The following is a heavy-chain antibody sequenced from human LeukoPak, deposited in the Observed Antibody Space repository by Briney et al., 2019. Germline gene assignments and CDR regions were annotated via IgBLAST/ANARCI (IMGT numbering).Heavy chain of an antibody. V-gene: IGHV3-48*01. D-gene: IGHD2-2*01. CDR3: ARGPSSQFRTDY. CDR1: GFAFSSYS. CDR2: IGTSSSRI. J-gene: IGHJ4*02. Sequence: PGGSLRLSCEASGFAFSSYSLNWVRQDPGKGLEWVSYIGTSSSRIYYADSVKGRFTISRDNAKNSLYLQMNGLRAEDTAVYYCARGPSSQFRTDYWGQGTLVTVSS.